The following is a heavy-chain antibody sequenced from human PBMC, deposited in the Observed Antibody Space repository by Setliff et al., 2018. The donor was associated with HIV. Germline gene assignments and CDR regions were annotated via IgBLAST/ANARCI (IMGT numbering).Heavy chain of an antibody. J-gene: IGHJ4*02. CDR3: ARSPSYRSSWEYYFDY. CDR1: GGSISSYY. D-gene: IGHD6-13*01. V-gene: IGHV4-4*09. CDR2: IYSSGST. Sequence: SETLSLTCTVSGGSISSYYWSWIRQPPGKGLEWIGNIYSSGSTNYNPSLKSRVTISVDTSKNQFSLKLSSVTAADAAVYYCARSPSYRSSWEYYFDYWGQGILVTVS.